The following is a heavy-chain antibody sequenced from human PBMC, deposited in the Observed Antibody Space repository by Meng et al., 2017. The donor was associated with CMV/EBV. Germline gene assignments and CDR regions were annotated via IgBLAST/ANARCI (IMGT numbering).Heavy chain of an antibody. V-gene: IGHV1-18*01. CDR2: ISAYNGNT. D-gene: IGHD5-18*01. CDR3: ARSQSAMVDY. J-gene: IGHJ4*02. Sequence: ASVVSCKASGYTFTSYGISWVRQAPGQGLEWMGWISAYNGNTNYAQKLQGRVTMTTDTSTSTAYMELRSLRSDDTAVYYCARSQSAMVDYWGQGTLVTVSS. CDR1: GYTFTSYG.